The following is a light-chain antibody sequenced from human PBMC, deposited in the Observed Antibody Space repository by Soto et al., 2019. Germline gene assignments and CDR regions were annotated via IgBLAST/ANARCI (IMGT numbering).Light chain of an antibody. CDR1: QSISSY. CDR3: QQSYGTPNT. CDR2: AAS. Sequence: DIQMTQSPSSLSASVGDRVIITCRTSQSISSYLNWYQQKPGKAPRLLIYAASSLQSGVPSRFSGGGSGTYIPLTISSLQPEDFATYYCQQSYGTPNTFGQGTKLEIK. V-gene: IGKV1-39*01. J-gene: IGKJ2*01.